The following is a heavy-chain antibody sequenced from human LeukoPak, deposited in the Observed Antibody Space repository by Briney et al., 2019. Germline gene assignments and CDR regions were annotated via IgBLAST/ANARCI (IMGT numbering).Heavy chain of an antibody. CDR2: IYSTGSA. CDR3: ARETKGAAAIDY. D-gene: IGHD6-13*01. Sequence: SETLSLTCTVSGGSISRYYWTWIRQPAGKGLEWIGRIYSTGSASYNPSLQSRVTMSVDSSKNQLSLKVNSVTAADTAVYYCARETKGAAAIDYWGQGTLVTVSS. J-gene: IGHJ4*02. V-gene: IGHV4-4*07. CDR1: GGSISRYY.